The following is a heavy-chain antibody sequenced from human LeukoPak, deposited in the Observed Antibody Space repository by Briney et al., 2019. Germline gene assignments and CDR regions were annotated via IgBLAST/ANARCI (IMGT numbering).Heavy chain of an antibody. Sequence: GASGTVSCKASGYTFTSYGISWVRQAPGQGLEWMGWINADNGNTRYAQKLQGRVTMTTDTSTTTAYMDLRSLRSDDTAVYYCARDADGSGTLLDYWGQGTLVTVSS. CDR1: GYTFTSYG. V-gene: IGHV1-18*01. D-gene: IGHD3-10*01. CDR2: INADNGNT. J-gene: IGHJ4*02. CDR3: ARDADGSGTLLDY.